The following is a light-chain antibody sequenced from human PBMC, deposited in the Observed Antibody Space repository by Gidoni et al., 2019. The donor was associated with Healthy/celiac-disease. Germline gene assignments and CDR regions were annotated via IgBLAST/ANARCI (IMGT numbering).Light chain of an antibody. Sequence: SYALTQPPSVSVAPGQTASITCSGDKLGDKYACWYQQKPGQSPVLVIYQHSKRPSGTPERFSGSNSGNTATLTISGTQAMDEADYYCQAWDSSTYVVFGGGTKLTVL. CDR2: QHS. J-gene: IGLJ2*01. CDR1: KLGDKY. V-gene: IGLV3-1*01. CDR3: QAWDSSTYVV.